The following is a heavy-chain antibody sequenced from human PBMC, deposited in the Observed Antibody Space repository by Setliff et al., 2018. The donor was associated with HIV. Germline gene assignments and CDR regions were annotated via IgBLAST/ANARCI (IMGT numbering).Heavy chain of an antibody. D-gene: IGHD3-10*01. J-gene: IGHJ4*02. CDR3: ARGIRFGDLVPPYFDY. Sequence: SETLSLTCNVSGDSISSHSWTWIRQPPGKGLEWIGYVYYTGTTYSNPSLKGRVSMSVDTSWNQFSLRLNSVTAADTSLYFCARGIRFGDLVPPYFDYWGQGISVTVSS. V-gene: IGHV4-59*04. CDR1: GDSISSHS. CDR2: VYYTGTT.